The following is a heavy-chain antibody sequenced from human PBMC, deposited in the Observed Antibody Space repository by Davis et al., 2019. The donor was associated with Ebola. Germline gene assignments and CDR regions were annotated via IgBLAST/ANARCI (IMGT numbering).Heavy chain of an antibody. Sequence: SVKVSCKASGYTFTGYYMHWVRQAPGQGLEWMGGIIPIFGTANYAQKFQGRVTITADESTGTAYMELSSLRSEDTAVYYCARGDPYDFWSGYPFDYWGQGTLVTVSS. CDR3: ARGDPYDFWSGYPFDY. CDR2: IIPIFGTA. V-gene: IGHV1-69*13. CDR1: GYTFTGYY. J-gene: IGHJ4*02. D-gene: IGHD3-3*01.